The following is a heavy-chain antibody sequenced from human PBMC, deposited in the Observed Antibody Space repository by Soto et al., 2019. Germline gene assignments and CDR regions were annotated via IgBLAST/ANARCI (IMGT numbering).Heavy chain of an antibody. CDR1: GFTFNNYA. CDR2: ISGGGDTT. V-gene: IGHV3-23*01. D-gene: IGHD3-10*01. J-gene: IGHJ4*02. CDR3: AKGRGGSGSLTPRVDF. Sequence: EVHLLESGGGLVQPGGSLRLSCAASGFTFNNYAMTWVRQAPGKGPEWVSAISGGGDTTSYADSVKGRFTVSRDGSKNTLYLQMSSLRAEDTALYYCAKGRGGSGSLTPRVDFWGQGTLVTVSS.